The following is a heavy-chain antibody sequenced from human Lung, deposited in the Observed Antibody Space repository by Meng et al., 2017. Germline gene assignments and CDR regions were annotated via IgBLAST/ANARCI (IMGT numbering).Heavy chain of an antibody. V-gene: IGHV4-30-4*01. CDR3: ARGQKGYFDL. CDR2: IYNSGST. CDR1: GGSIRSSNYY. J-gene: IGHJ2*01. Sequence: QSADSGPRLVTTTPTLSLTCTVSGGSIRSSNYYWSWIRQPPGKGLEWSGHIYNSGSTYYNPSLKSRITISVDTSKNQFSLKLSSVTAADTAVYYCARGQKGYFDLWGRGTLVTVSS.